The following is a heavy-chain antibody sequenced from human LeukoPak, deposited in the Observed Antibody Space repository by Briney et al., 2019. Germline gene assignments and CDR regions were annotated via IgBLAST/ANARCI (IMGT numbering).Heavy chain of an antibody. J-gene: IGHJ4*02. V-gene: IGHV3-9*01. Sequence: GGSLRLSCAASGFTFGDYAMHWVRQAPGKGLEWVSGISWNSGSIGYADSVKGRFTISRDNAKNSLYLQMNSLRAEDTALYYCAKDPGYSGSYYFDYWGQGTLVTVSS. CDR1: GFTFGDYA. D-gene: IGHD1-26*01. CDR3: AKDPGYSGSYYFDY. CDR2: ISWNSGSI.